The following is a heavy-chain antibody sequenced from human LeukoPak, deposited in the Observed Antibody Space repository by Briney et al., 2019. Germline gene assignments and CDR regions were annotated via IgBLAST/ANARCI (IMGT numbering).Heavy chain of an antibody. D-gene: IGHD2-2*01. J-gene: IGHJ3*02. CDR3: PRESPRYCSSTSCYAGGGYDAFDI. CDR1: GYSFTSYW. CDR2: IYPGDSDT. Sequence: GESLKISCKSSGYSFTSYWIGWGRQMRGKGLWWVGIIYPGDSDTRYSPSLHEQVTTSADKSSTTAYLQWSSLKASDTAMYYCPRESPRYCSSTSCYAGGGYDAFDIWGQGTMVTVSS. V-gene: IGHV5-51*01.